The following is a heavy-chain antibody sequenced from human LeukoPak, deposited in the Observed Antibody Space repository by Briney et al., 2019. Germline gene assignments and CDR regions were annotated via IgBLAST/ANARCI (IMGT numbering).Heavy chain of an antibody. CDR1: VFTVRDNY. CDR3: ERDTTIFGVVRYYFDY. CDR2: IYSSGTT. Sequence: GGSLRLSCTASVFTVRDNYMSWVRQAPGKGLEWVLVIYSSGTTYYADSVKGRFTISRDNSKNTLYLQMNRLRVEDTAVYYCERDTTIFGVVRYYFDYWGQGTLVTVSS. J-gene: IGHJ4*02. D-gene: IGHD3-3*01. V-gene: IGHV3-66*01.